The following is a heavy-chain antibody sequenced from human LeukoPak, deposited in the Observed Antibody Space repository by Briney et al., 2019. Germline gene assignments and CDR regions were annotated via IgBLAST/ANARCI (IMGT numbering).Heavy chain of an antibody. Sequence: PSETLSLTCTVSGGSISSSSYYWGWIRQPPGKGLEYIGSIHYSGSTYYNLSLKSRVTISVDTSKNQFSLKLSSVTAADTAVYYCARNSADGPSFDYWGQGTLVTVSS. CDR1: GGSISSSSYY. CDR3: ARNSADGPSFDY. CDR2: IHYSGST. J-gene: IGHJ4*02. D-gene: IGHD1-26*01. V-gene: IGHV4-39*01.